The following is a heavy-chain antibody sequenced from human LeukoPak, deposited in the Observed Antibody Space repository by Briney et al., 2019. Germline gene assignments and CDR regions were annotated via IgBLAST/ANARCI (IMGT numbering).Heavy chain of an antibody. Sequence: SETLSLTCAVYGGSFSGYYWSWIRQPPGKGLEWIGEINHSGSTNYNPALKSRVTISVDTSKNQFSLKLSSVTAADTAVYYCARHRTLGSGWYWGQVSGFSGWFDPWGQGTLVTVSS. D-gene: IGHD6-19*01. V-gene: IGHV4-34*01. CDR3: ARHRTLGSGWYWGQVSGFSGWFDP. CDR1: GGSFSGYY. J-gene: IGHJ5*02. CDR2: INHSGST.